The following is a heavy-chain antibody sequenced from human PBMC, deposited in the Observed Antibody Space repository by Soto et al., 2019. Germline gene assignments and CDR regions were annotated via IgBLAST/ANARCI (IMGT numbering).Heavy chain of an antibody. V-gene: IGHV3-74*01. D-gene: IGHD5-12*01. Sequence: GGSLRLSCAASGFTFSSYWMHWVRQAPGKGLVWVSRINSDGSSTSYADSVKGRFTISRDNAKNTLYLQMNSLRAEDTAVYYCARGEVEMATITEDYYYYYGMDVWGQGTTVTVSS. CDR3: ARGEVEMATITEDYYYYYGMDV. CDR1: GFTFSSYW. J-gene: IGHJ6*02. CDR2: INSDGSST.